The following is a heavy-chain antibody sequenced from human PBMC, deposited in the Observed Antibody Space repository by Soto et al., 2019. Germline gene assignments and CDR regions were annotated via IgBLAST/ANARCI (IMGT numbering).Heavy chain of an antibody. CDR3: AAGGTRWLHSPVDY. D-gene: IGHD1-1*01. Sequence: QVQLLQSGAEVKKPGASVKVSCKVSGHTLTELSMHWVRQAPGRGLEWMGGFDPEDGETIFAQKFQGRVTMTEGTSKDSTHLEVTSMRSEDTAVSYCAAGGTRWLHSPVDYWGQGTLVTISS. V-gene: IGHV1-24*01. CDR1: GHTLTELS. CDR2: FDPEDGET. J-gene: IGHJ4*02.